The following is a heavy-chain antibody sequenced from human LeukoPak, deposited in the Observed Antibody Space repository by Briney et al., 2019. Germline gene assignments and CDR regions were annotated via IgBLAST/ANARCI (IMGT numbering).Heavy chain of an antibody. V-gene: IGHV3-23*01. CDR1: EFTFSSYA. CDR2: ISSSGGST. D-gene: IGHD3-22*01. Sequence: GGSLRLSCAASEFTFSSYAMNWVRQAPGKGREWVSSISSSGGSTYYADSVKGRFTISRDNSKNTLYLQMNSLRAEDTAVYYCAKDEAYDSSGYSGDFWGQGTLVTVSS. CDR3: AKDEAYDSSGYSGDF. J-gene: IGHJ4*02.